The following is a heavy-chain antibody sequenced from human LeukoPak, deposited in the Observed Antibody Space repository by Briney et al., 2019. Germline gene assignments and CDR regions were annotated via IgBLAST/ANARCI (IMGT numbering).Heavy chain of an antibody. CDR1: GYTFTSYG. CDR3: AREGVYYYGMDV. Sequence: GASVKVSCKASGYTFTSYGISWVRQAPGQGLEWMGGIIPIFGTANYAQKFQGRVTITADESTSTAYMELSSLRSEDTAVYYCAREGVYYYGMDVWGQGTTVTVSS. V-gene: IGHV1-69*13. J-gene: IGHJ6*02. CDR2: IIPIFGTA.